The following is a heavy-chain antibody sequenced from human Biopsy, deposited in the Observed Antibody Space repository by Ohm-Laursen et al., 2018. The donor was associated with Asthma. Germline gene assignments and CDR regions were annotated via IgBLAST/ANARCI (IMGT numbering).Heavy chain of an antibody. Sequence: SSVKVSCKSLGGTFNTYVIGWVRQAPRQGLEWMGGIHSVFGTTTYPQKFQDRVTITADDSTSTVYMELSSLRSEDTAVYYCARKAGSCISRTCYSLDFWGQGTLVTVSS. CDR2: IHSVFGTT. CDR1: GGTFNTYV. J-gene: IGHJ4*02. D-gene: IGHD2-2*01. CDR3: ARKAGSCISRTCYSLDF. V-gene: IGHV1-69*01.